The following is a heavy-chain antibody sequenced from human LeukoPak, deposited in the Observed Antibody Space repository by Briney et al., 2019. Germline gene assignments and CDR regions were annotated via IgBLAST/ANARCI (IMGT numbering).Heavy chain of an antibody. V-gene: IGHV3-30-3*01. CDR2: ISYDGSNK. Sequence: GGSLRLSCAASGFTFSSYAMHWVRQAPGKGLEWVAVISYDGSNKYYADSVKGRFTISRDNSKNTLYLQMNSLRAEDTAVYYCARDNRWELLEDYWGQGTLVTVSS. J-gene: IGHJ4*02. CDR1: GFTFSSYA. CDR3: ARDNRWELLEDY. D-gene: IGHD1-26*01.